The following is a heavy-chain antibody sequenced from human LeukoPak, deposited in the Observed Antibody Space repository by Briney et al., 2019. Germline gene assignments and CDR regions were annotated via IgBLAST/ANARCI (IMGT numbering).Heavy chain of an antibody. V-gene: IGHV4-34*01. CDR2: INHSGST. J-gene: IGHJ4*02. D-gene: IGHD3-10*01. CDR3: ARGRGRITMVRGVSITALYDY. Sequence: PSETLSLTCAVYGGSFSGYCWSWVRQPPGKGLEWIGEINHSGSTNYNPSLKSRVTISVDTSKNQFSLKLSAVTAADTAVYYCARGRGRITMVRGVSITALYDYWGQGTLVTVSS. CDR1: GGSFSGYC.